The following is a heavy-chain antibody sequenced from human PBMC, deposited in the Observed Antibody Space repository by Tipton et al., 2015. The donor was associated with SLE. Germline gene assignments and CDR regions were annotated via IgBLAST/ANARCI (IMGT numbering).Heavy chain of an antibody. Sequence: TLSLTCTVSGGSISSSSYYWVWIRQPPGKGLEWIGTIYYSGGVYYHPSLKSRATISIDTSNNHLSLELASVTAADSAVYYCAREAPLGAVTTGDAYWGQGAQVTVSS. V-gene: IGHV4-39*07. CDR2: IYYSGGV. CDR1: GGSISSSSYY. CDR3: AREAPLGAVTTGDAY. J-gene: IGHJ4*02. D-gene: IGHD4-11*01.